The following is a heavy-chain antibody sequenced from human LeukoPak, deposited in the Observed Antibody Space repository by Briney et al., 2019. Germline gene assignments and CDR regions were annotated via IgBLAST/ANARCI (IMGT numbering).Heavy chain of an antibody. Sequence: GGSLRLSCAASGFTFSSYSMNWVRQAPGKGLEWVAVISYDGSNKYYADSVKGRFTISRDNSKNTLYLQTNSLRTDDTAVYYCARGLVSGSQRGYFDYWGHGALVTVSS. CDR1: GFTFSSYS. CDR3: ARGLVSGSQRGYFDY. V-gene: IGHV3-30*03. J-gene: IGHJ4*01. CDR2: ISYDGSNK. D-gene: IGHD1-26*01.